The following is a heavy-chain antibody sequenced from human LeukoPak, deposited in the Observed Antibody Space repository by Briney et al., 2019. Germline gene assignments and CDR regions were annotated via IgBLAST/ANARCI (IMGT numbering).Heavy chain of an antibody. D-gene: IGHD2-15*01. CDR3: SRGGPPGD. J-gene: IGHJ4*02. CDR2: ISSSSRII. Sequence: GGSLRLSCEASGLTLNRFDVNWVRQAPGKGLEWAASISSSSRIIYYRDSVKGRFTISRDDAKNSLYLQMNSLRGEDTAMYYCSRGGPPGDWGQGTLVTVSS. CDR1: GLTLNRFD. V-gene: IGHV3-21*04.